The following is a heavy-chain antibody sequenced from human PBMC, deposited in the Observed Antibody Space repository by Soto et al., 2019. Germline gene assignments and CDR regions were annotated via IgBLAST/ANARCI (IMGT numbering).Heavy chain of an antibody. D-gene: IGHD3-22*01. CDR2: INHSGST. CDR3: ARGTSKYYDSSPPPYYYGKDV. V-gene: IGHV4-34*01. CDR1: GGSFSGYY. J-gene: IGHJ6*02. Sequence: PSETLSLTCAVYGGSFSGYYWSWIRQPPGKGLEWIGEINHSGSTNYNPSLKSRVTISVDTSKNQFSLKLSSVTAADTAVYYCARGTSKYYDSSPPPYYYGKDVWGQGTPGTVSS.